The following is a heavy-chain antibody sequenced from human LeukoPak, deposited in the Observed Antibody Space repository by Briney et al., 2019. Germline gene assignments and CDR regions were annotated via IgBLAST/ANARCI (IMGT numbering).Heavy chain of an antibody. V-gene: IGHV4-34*01. D-gene: IGHD6-19*01. CDR1: GGSFSGYY. CDR3: ARGRQWSSGCNFDI. Sequence: PSETLSLTCAVYGGSFSGYYWSWIRQPPGKGLEWIGEINHSGSTNYNPSLKSRVTISVDTSKNQFSLKLSSVTAADTAAYYCARGRQWSSGCNFDIWGQGTMVTVSS. J-gene: IGHJ3*02. CDR2: INHSGST.